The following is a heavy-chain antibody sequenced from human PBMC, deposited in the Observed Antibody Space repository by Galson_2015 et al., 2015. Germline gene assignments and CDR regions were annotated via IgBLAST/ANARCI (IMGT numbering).Heavy chain of an antibody. Sequence: CAISGDSVSSNSAAWNWIRQSPSRGLEWLGRTYYRSKWYNDYAVSVKSRITINPDTSKNQFSLQLNSVTPEDTAVYYCARGMVAGTGLVGWFDPWGQGTLSPSPQ. V-gene: IGHV6-1*01. CDR2: TYYRSKWYN. CDR1: GDSVSSNSAA. D-gene: IGHD6-19*01. CDR3: ARGMVAGTGLVGWFDP. J-gene: IGHJ5*02.